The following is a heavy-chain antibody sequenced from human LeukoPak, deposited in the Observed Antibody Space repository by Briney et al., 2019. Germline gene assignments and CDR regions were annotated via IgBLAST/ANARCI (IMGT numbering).Heavy chain of an antibody. CDR1: GGSISSYY. J-gene: IGHJ4*02. CDR3: ARGARSSRWTPIDY. CDR2: IYTSGST. Sequence: SETLSLTCTVSGGSISSYYWSWIRQPAGKGLEWIGRIYTSGSTNYNPSLKSRVTMSVDTSKNQFSLKLSSVTAADTAVYYCARGARSSRWTPIDYWGQGTLVTVSS. D-gene: IGHD6-13*01. V-gene: IGHV4-4*07.